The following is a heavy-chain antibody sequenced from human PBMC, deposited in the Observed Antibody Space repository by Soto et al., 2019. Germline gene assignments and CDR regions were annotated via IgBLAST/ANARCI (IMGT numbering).Heavy chain of an antibody. CDR1: GYTFTSYD. J-gene: IGHJ6*03. D-gene: IGHD2-2*01. CDR3: ARVISSTSRQGYYYYYMDV. V-gene: IGHV1-8*01. Sequence: ASVKVSCKASGYTFTSYDINWVRQATGQGLEWMGWMNPNSGNTGYAQKFQGRVTMTRNTSISTAYIELSSLRSEDTAVYYCARVISSTSRQGYYYYYMDVWGKGTTVTVSS. CDR2: MNPNSGNT.